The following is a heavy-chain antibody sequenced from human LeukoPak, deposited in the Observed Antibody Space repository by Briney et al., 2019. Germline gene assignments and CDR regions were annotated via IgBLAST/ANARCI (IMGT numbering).Heavy chain of an antibody. CDR3: ARANFLYCSSTSCLFDY. CDR2: INPNDGDT. V-gene: IGHV1-2*02. D-gene: IGHD2-2*01. J-gene: IGHJ4*02. CDR1: GYSFTSYW. Sequence: GESLKISCKASGYSFTSYWIGWVRQAPGQGFEWMGWINPNDGDTYYAQKFQGRVTMTRDTSISTAHMEVSRLRSDDTAVYYCARANFLYCSSTSCLFDYWGQGTLVTVSS.